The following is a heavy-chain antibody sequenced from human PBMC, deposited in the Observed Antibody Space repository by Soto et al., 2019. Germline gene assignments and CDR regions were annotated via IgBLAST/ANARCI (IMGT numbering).Heavy chain of an antibody. D-gene: IGHD6-13*01. CDR1: GFTFSSYA. CDR3: AKEQLQRQLLPAFFPP. V-gene: IGHV3-23*01. CDR2: ISGSGGST. J-gene: IGHJ5*02. Sequence: EVQLLESGGGLVQPGGSLRLSCAASGFTFSSYAMSWVRQAPGKGLEWVSAISGSGGSTYYADSVKGRFTISRDNSKNTLNLHMHSERAGDTAVNYWAKEQLQRQLLPAFFPPWAQGTLAT.